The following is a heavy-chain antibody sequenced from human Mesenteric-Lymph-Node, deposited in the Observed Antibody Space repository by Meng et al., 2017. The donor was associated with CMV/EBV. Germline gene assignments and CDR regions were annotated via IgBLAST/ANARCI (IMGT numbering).Heavy chain of an antibody. V-gene: IGHV4-34*01. CDR1: SFSGYY. J-gene: IGHJ2*01. CDR2: IHHSGDT. CDR3: ARSFRYCSSSRCSYWYLNL. D-gene: IGHD2-2*01. Sequence: SFSGYYWNWIRQPPGKGLEWIGEIHHSGDTNYNPSLKSRVTISVDSSKNQFSLNLTSVTAADTAVYYCARSFRYCSSSRCSYWYLNLWGRGTLVTVSS.